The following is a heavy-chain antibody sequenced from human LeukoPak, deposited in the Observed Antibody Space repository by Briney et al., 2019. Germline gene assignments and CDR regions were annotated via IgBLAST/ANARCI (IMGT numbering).Heavy chain of an antibody. CDR1: GYTFTSYD. J-gene: IGHJ6*03. CDR3: ARDRRGDGYNKYYYYMDV. V-gene: IGHV1-8*01. CDR2: MNPNSGNT. Sequence: ASVKVSCKASGYTFTSYDINWVRQATGQGLEWMGWMNPNSGNTGYAQKFQGRITMTRNTSISTAYMELSSLTSEDTAVYYCARDRRGDGYNKYYYYMDVWGKGTTVTVSS. D-gene: IGHD5-24*01.